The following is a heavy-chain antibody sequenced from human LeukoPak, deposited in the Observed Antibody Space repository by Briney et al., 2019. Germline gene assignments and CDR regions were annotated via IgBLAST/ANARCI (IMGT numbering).Heavy chain of an antibody. V-gene: IGHV4-39*07. J-gene: IGHJ3*02. Sequence: SETLSLTCTVSGGSISITSYYWGWIRQPPGKGLEWIGSMYSSGSTYYNPSLKSRVTISVDTSKNQFSLKLSSVTAADTAVYYCARGPPGCSSTSCYAFDAFDIWGQGTMVTVSS. CDR2: MYSSGST. CDR1: GGSISITSYY. D-gene: IGHD2-2*01. CDR3: ARGPPGCSSTSCYAFDAFDI.